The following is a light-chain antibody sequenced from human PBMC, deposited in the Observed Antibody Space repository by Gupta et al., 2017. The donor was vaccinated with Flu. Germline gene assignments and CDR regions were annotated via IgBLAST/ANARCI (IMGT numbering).Light chain of an antibody. CDR3: AAWDDSLNGPM. CDR2: YDD. Sequence: QSELTQPPPVSAAPRQRVTISCSGSSSNIGNNAVNWYQQLPGKAPKLLIYYDDLLPSGVSDRFSGSKSGTSASLAISGLQSEDEADYYCAAWDDSLNGPMFGGGTKLTVL. J-gene: IGLJ3*02. V-gene: IGLV1-36*01. CDR1: SSNIGNNA.